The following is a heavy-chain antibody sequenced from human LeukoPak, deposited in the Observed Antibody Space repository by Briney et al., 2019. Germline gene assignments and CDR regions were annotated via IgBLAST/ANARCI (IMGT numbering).Heavy chain of an antibody. V-gene: IGHV1-2*02. Sequence: EASVKVSCKASGYTFTGYYMHWVRQAPGQGLEWMGWINPNSGGTNYAQKFQGRVTMTRDTSISTAYMELSRLRSDDTAVYYCARVFLPAGPYDSSGYGFDYWGQGTLVTVSS. D-gene: IGHD3-22*01. CDR1: GYTFTGYY. CDR2: INPNSGGT. CDR3: ARVFLPAGPYDSSGYGFDY. J-gene: IGHJ4*02.